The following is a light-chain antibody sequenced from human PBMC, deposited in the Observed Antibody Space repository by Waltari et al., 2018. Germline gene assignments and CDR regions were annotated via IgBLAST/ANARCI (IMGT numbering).Light chain of an antibody. CDR3: QHYNRFSQT. CDR2: EAS. CDR1: QSIGYW. J-gene: IGKJ1*01. V-gene: IGKV1-5*03. Sequence: DIQMTQSPSTLSASVGDRVTITCRASQSIGYWLAWYQQKAGKAPKRLISEASNLESGVPPRFSGSGAGTEFTLTISSLQPDDFATYYCQHYNRFSQTFGQGTKVAI.